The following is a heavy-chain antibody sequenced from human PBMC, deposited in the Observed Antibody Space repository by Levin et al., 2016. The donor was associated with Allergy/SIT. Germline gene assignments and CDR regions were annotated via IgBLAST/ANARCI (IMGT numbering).Heavy chain of an antibody. CDR2: STHKAHGYIT. CDR3: VRGYNSFDT. J-gene: IGHJ3*02. CDR1: GFILSDFY. Sequence: GGSLRLSCAASGFILSDFYMDWIRQVPGKGLEWLGRSTHKAHGYITLYAPSVQGRFTVSRDDSRDSFSLQMNSLKTEDTAIYYCVRGYNSFDTWGQGTMVTVSS. D-gene: IGHD1-1*01. V-gene: IGHV3-72*01.